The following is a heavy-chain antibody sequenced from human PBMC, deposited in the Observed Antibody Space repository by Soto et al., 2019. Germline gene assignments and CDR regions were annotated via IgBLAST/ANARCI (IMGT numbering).Heavy chain of an antibody. D-gene: IGHD3-22*01. CDR3: ARWEVYDSSGYYYGGGSFDI. V-gene: IGHV1-46*01. Sequence: QVQLVQSGAEVKKPGASVKVSCKASGYTFTSYYMHWVRQAPGQGLEWMGIINPSGGSTSYAQKFQVRVTMTRDTSRSTVYMELSSLRSEDTAVYYCARWEVYDSSGYYYGGGSFDIWGQGTMVTVSS. J-gene: IGHJ3*02. CDR2: INPSGGST. CDR1: GYTFTSYY.